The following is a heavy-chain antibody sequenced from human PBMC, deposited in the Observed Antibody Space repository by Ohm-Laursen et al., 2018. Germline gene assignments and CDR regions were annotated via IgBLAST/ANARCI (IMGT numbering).Heavy chain of an antibody. D-gene: IGHD3-9*01. CDR1: GGSISSYY. J-gene: IGHJ4*02. CDR2: IYTSGST. Sequence: SETLSLTCTVSGGSISSYYWSWIRQPPGKGLEWIGRIYTSGSTNYNPSLKSRVTISVDTSKNQFSLKLTSVTATDTAVYYCAVSEVRYSFTYLADFWGQGTLVTVPS. CDR3: AVSEVRYSFTYLADF. V-gene: IGHV4-4*07.